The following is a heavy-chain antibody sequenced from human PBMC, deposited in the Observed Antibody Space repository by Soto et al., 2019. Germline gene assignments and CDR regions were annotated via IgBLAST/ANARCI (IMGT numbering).Heavy chain of an antibody. CDR3: ARGYNSRWYNWLDP. J-gene: IGHJ5*02. Sequence: QVQLQESGPGLVKPSQTLSLTCTVSGDSITRGTYYWSWVRQHPRKGLEWLGYLYYSGSTYYNPSLESRVTMSIDTSDNHFSLKLTSVTAADTAVYFCARGYNSRWYNWLDPWGRGILVTVSS. D-gene: IGHD6-19*01. CDR1: GDSITRGTYY. CDR2: LYYSGST. V-gene: IGHV4-31*03.